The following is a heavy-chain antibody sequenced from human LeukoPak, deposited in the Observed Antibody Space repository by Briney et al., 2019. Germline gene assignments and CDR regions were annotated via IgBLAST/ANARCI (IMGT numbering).Heavy chain of an antibody. D-gene: IGHD1-26*01. CDR2: ISSSSSTI. V-gene: IGHV3-48*02. J-gene: IGHJ6*02. CDR3: ARGFSGSSYYYYGMDV. CDR1: GFTFSSYS. Sequence: TGGSLRLSCVASGFTFSSYSMNWVRQAPGKGLEWVSYISSSSSTIDYADSVKGRFTISRDNAKNSLNLQMNSLRDEDTAVYYCARGFSGSSYYYYGMDVWGQGTTITVSS.